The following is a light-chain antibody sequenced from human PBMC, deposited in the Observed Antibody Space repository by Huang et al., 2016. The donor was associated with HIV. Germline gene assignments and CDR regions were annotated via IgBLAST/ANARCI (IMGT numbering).Light chain of an antibody. CDR1: QSVLYRSNNKNY. V-gene: IGKV4-1*01. CDR3: QQYYSNPLT. CDR2: WAS. J-gene: IGKJ4*01. Sequence: DIVMTQSPDSLTVSLGERATINCKSSQSVLYRSNNKNYFAWYQQKPGQPPKLLIYWASTRESGVPERFSGSGSGTHFTLTIRSLQAEDVAVYYCQQYYSNPLTFGGGTKVEIK.